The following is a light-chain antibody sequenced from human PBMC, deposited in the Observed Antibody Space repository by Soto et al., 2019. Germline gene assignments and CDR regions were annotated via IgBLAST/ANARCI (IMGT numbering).Light chain of an antibody. CDR3: CSYGGSTTLYV. CDR2: EVK. J-gene: IGLJ1*01. Sequence: QSALTQPASVSGSLGQSITISCTGTSRDVGSYDLVSWYQQHPGKVPKFLIYEVKKRPSGVSDRFSGSKSGNTATLTISGLLAEDEADYYCCSYGGSTTLYVFGSGTSSPS. CDR1: SRDVGSYDL. V-gene: IGLV2-23*02.